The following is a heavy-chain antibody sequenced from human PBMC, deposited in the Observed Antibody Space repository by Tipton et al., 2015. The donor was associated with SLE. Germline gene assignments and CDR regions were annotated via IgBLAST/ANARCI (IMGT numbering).Heavy chain of an antibody. D-gene: IGHD3-9*01. V-gene: IGHV1-69*05. CDR1: GGTFSSYA. Sequence: QSGPEVKKPGASVKVSCKASGGTFSSYAISWVRQAPGQGLEWMGGNIPIFGTANYAQKFQGRVTITTDESTGTAYMELSSLRSEDTAVYYCAKAGIRYFVLLFDWGQGTLVTVSS. CDR3: AKAGIRYFVLLFD. CDR2: NIPIFGTA. J-gene: IGHJ4*02.